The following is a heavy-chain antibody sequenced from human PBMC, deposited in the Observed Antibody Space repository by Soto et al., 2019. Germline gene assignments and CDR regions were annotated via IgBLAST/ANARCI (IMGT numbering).Heavy chain of an antibody. CDR1: GGTFSSYA. V-gene: IGHV1-69*01. D-gene: IGHD2-2*01. J-gene: IGHJ5*02. Sequence: QVQLVQSGAEVKKPGSSVKVSCKASGGTFSSYAISWVRQAPGQGLEWMGGIIPIFGTANYAQKFQGRVTITADESTSTAYMELSSLRSEDTAVYYCARGPIVVVPAEPYNWFDPWGQGTLVTVSS. CDR3: ARGPIVVVPAEPYNWFDP. CDR2: IIPIFGTA.